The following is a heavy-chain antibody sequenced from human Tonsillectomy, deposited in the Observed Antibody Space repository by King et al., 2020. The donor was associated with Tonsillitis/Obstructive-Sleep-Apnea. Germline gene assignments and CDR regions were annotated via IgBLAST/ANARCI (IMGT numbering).Heavy chain of an antibody. J-gene: IGHJ6*04. V-gene: IGHV4-34*01. CDR1: GGSFSGYY. Sequence: VQLQQWGAGLLKPSETLSLTCAVYGGSFSGYYWSWIRQPPGKGLEWIGEINHSGSTNYNPSLKSRVTISVDTSKNQFSLKLSSVTAADTAVYYCARGRAGYCSSTRCYLDVWGKGTTVTVSS. CDR2: INHSGST. D-gene: IGHD2-2*01. CDR3: ARGRAGYCSSTRCYLDV.